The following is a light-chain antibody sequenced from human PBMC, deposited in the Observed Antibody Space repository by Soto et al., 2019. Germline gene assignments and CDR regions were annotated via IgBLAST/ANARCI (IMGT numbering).Light chain of an antibody. CDR2: EDN. V-gene: IGLV2-23*01. CDR3: CAFVRSNALL. CDR1: SSDVGSYNL. J-gene: IGLJ2*01. Sequence: QSVLTQPASVSGSPGQSITISCTGTSSDVGSYNLVSWYQHHPGKAPKFIIYEDNKRPSGVSNRFSGSKSGNTPSLTISGLQAEDEADYYCCAFVRSNALLFGGGTKLTVL.